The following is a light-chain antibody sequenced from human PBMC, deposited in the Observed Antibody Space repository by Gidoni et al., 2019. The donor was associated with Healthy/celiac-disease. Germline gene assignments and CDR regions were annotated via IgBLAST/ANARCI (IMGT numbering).Light chain of an antibody. V-gene: IGKV1-6*01. CDR3: LQDYNYPRT. CDR1: QGIRND. J-gene: IGKJ1*01. Sequence: AIQMTQPPSSLSASVGDRDTITFRASQGIRNDLGWYQQKPGKAPKLLIYAASSLQSGVPSRFSGSGSGSDFTLTISSLQPEDFATYYCLQDYNYPRTFGQGTKVEIK. CDR2: AAS.